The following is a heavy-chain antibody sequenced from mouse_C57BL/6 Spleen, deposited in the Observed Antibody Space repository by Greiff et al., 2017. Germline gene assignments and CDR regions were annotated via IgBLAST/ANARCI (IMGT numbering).Heavy chain of an antibody. V-gene: IGHV1-47*01. J-gene: IGHJ4*01. Sequence: QVQLQQSGAELVKPGASVKMSCKASGYPFTPYPIEWMKQNHGKSLEWIGNFHPYNDDTKYNETFKGTATLTVEKSSSTVYLELSRLTSDDSAVYYCARGAQATWGAMDYWGQGTSVTVSS. CDR2: FHPYNDDT. D-gene: IGHD3-2*02. CDR3: ARGAQATWGAMDY. CDR1: GYPFTPYP.